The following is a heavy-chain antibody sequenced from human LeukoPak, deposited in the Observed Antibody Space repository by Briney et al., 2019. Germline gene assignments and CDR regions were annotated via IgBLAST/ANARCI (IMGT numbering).Heavy chain of an antibody. CDR1: GFTFSSYS. V-gene: IGHV3-21*01. CDR2: ISSSSSYI. J-gene: IGHJ4*02. D-gene: IGHD2-2*01. Sequence: GRSLRLSCAVSGFTFSSYSMNWVRQAPGKGLEWVSSISSSSSYIYYADSVKGRFTISRDNAKNSLYLQMNSLRAEDTAVYYCARDMPHAFDYWGQGTLVTVSS. CDR3: ARDMPHAFDY.